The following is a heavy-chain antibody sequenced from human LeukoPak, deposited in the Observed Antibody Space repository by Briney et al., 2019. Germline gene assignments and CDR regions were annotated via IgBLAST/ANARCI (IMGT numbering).Heavy chain of an antibody. CDR2: INHSGST. Sequence: PSETLSLTCAVYGGSFSGYYWSWIRQPPGKGLEWIGEINHSGSTNYNPSLKSRVTISVDTSKNQFSLKLSSVTAADTAVYYCASYYGGYVDYWGQGTLVTVSS. CDR3: ASYYGGYVDY. J-gene: IGHJ4*02. V-gene: IGHV4-34*01. D-gene: IGHD4-23*01. CDR1: GGSFSGYY.